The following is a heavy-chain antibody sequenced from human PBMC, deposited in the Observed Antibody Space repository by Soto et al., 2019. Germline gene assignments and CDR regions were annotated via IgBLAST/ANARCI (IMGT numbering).Heavy chain of an antibody. CDR3: AKALVPALTAKFGY. J-gene: IGHJ4*02. CDR1: GFIFNNYA. CDR2: VTASGGGT. Sequence: VGSLRLSCAASGFIFNNYAMTWVRQAPGKGLEWVSTVTASGGGTFFANSVKGRFTISRDNSRNTLHLQMSSLRVEDTALYYCAKALVPALTAKFGYWGQGTLVTVSS. D-gene: IGHD5-18*01. V-gene: IGHV3-23*01.